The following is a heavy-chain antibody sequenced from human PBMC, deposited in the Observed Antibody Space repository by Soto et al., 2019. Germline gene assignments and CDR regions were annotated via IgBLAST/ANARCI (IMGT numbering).Heavy chain of an antibody. CDR2: IYHSGST. Sequence: SETLSLTCAVSGGSISSGGYSWSWIRQPPGKGLEWIGYIYHSGSTYYNPSLKSRVTISVDRPKNQFSLKLSSVTAADTAVYYGARAPTYANFDYWGQGTLVTVSS. CDR3: ARAPTYANFDY. D-gene: IGHD4-17*01. CDR1: GGSISSGGYS. J-gene: IGHJ4*02. V-gene: IGHV4-30-2*01.